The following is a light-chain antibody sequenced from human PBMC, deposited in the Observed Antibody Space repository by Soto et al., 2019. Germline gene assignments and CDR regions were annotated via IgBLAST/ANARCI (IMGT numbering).Light chain of an antibody. CDR2: GAS. CDR3: QQYGSSPPYT. Sequence: EIVLTQSPGTLSLSPGERATLSCRASQSVSSSYLAWYQQKPGQAPRLLIYGASSRATGIPDRFSGSGSGTDFTLTIGRLESEAFAVYYCQQYGSSPPYTFGQGTKLEIK. V-gene: IGKV3-20*01. J-gene: IGKJ2*01. CDR1: QSVSSSY.